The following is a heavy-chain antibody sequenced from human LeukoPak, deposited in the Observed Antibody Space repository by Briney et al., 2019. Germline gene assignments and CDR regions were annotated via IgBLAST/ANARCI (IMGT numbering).Heavy chain of an antibody. Sequence: HSETLSLTCSVSGGSISSYYWSWIRQPAGKGLEWIGRIHTSGSTNYNPSLKSRVTMSLDTPKNQFSLKLSSVTAADTAVYYCARDHYDFWSGYYPDYWGQGTLVTVSS. CDR3: ARDHYDFWSGYYPDY. J-gene: IGHJ4*02. CDR1: GGSISSYY. D-gene: IGHD3-3*01. V-gene: IGHV4-4*07. CDR2: IHTSGST.